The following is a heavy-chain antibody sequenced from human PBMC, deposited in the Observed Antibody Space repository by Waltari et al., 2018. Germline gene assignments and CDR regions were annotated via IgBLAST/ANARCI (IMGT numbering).Heavy chain of an antibody. Sequence: EVQLVESGGGLAKPGGSLRLSCAASGFTFSSYAFHWVRQAPGKGLEWVSAISSASNTYYADSVKGRLTISRENSKNTLSLQMNSLRTEDTAVYYCAKGSPNTVFDSWGQGVLVTVSS. J-gene: IGHJ4*02. V-gene: IGHV3-23*04. CDR3: AKGSPNTVFDS. CDR2: ISSASNT. CDR1: GFTFSSYA. D-gene: IGHD4-4*01.